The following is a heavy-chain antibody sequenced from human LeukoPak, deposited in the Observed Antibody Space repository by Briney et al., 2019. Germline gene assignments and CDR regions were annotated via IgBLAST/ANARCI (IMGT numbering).Heavy chain of an antibody. CDR2: ISSNGGST. CDR1: GFTFSSYA. D-gene: IGHD5-18*01. CDR3: ARCSYGTLDY. J-gene: IGHJ4*02. Sequence: AGGSLRLSCAASGFTFSSYAMHWVRQAPGKGLEYVSAISSNGGSTYYANSVKGRFTISRDNSKNTLYLQMGSLRAEDMAVYYCARCSYGTLDYWGQGTLVTVSS. V-gene: IGHV3-64*01.